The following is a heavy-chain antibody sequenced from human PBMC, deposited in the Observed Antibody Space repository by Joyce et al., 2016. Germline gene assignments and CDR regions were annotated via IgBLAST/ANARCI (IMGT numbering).Heavy chain of an antibody. CDR3: ARAKTVVVAYTLRDGFDV. V-gene: IGHV3-23*04. Sequence: QLEESGGTLVHPGGSLRLSCKVSSRLSNKNVMAWVRQAPGKGLGVGLASGVFGGGSKYADSVKGRFTVSRDNSKNMMYLEMTSLQIEDTAVYYCARAKTVVVAYTLRDGFDVWGQGTQVAVSS. J-gene: IGHJ3*01. D-gene: IGHD2-15*01. CDR1: SRLSNKNV. CDR2: SGVFGGGS.